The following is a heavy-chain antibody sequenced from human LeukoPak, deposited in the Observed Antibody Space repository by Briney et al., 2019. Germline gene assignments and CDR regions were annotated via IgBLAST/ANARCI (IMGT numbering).Heavy chain of an antibody. CDR3: ARDEATILDY. D-gene: IGHD5-12*01. CDR1: GGSISSYY. J-gene: IGHJ4*02. CDR2: IYYSGST. Sequence: SETLSLTCTVSGGSISSYYWSWIRQPPGKGLEWTGYIYYSGSTNYNPSLKSRVTISVDTSKNQFSLKLSSVTAADTAVYYCARDEATILDYWGQGTLVTVSS. V-gene: IGHV4-59*01.